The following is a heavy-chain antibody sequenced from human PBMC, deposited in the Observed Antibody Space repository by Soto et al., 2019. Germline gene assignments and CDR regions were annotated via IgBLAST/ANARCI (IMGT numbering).Heavy chain of an antibody. Sequence: EVPLLESGGGLVQPGGSLRLSCAASGFTFSSYAMSWVRQAPGKGLEWVSAISGSGGSTYYADSVKGRFTISRDNSKNTLYLQMNSLRAEDTAVYYCAKADYYDSSGYYYVGGYWGQGTLVTVSS. CDR3: AKADYYDSSGYYYVGGY. J-gene: IGHJ4*02. CDR1: GFTFSSYA. D-gene: IGHD3-22*01. V-gene: IGHV3-23*01. CDR2: ISGSGGST.